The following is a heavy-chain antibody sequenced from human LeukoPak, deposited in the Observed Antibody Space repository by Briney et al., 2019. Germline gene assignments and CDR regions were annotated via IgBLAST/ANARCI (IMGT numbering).Heavy chain of an antibody. CDR3: ARLIGGVGYFDL. Sequence: SETLSLTCTVSGGSISTYYWSWIRQPPGKGLEWIGYIHYSGSTNHNPSLKSRVAISVDTSKNQFSLKLSFVTAADTAVYYCARLIGGVGYFDLWGRGTLVTVSS. V-gene: IGHV4-59*08. CDR1: GGSISTYY. CDR2: IHYSGST. J-gene: IGHJ2*01.